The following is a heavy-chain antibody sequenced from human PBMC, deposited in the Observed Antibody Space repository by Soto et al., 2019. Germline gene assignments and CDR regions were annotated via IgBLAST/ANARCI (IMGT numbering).Heavy chain of an antibody. J-gene: IGHJ5*02. Sequence: ASVKVSCKASGYTFTSYGISWVRQAPGQGLEWMGWISAYNGNTNYAQKLQGRVTMTTDTSTSTAYMELRSLRTDATALFYCARVGDCSGGSCYSSVFDPWGQGTLVTVSS. D-gene: IGHD2-15*01. CDR1: GYTFTSYG. CDR2: ISAYNGNT. V-gene: IGHV1-18*01. CDR3: ARVGDCSGGSCYSSVFDP.